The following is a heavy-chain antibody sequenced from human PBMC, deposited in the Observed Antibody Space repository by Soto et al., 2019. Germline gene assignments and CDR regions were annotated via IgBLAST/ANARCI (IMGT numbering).Heavy chain of an antibody. V-gene: IGHV5-51*01. D-gene: IGHD1-20*01. CDR1: GYSFTSYW. CDR2: IYPGDSDT. CDR3: ARNITGYRDAFDI. Sequence: GESLKISRKGSGYSFTSYWIGWVRPIPGKGLEWMGIIYPGDSDTRYSPSFQGQVTISADKSISTAYLQWSSLKASDTAMYYCARNITGYRDAFDIWGQGTMVTVSS. J-gene: IGHJ3*02.